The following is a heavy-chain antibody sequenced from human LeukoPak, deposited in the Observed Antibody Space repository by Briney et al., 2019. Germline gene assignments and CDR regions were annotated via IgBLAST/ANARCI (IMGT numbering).Heavy chain of an antibody. CDR3: ARSRGTMVRGVIKSYYYYGMDV. CDR2: ISSSTSTI. Sequence: GGSLRLSCAASGLTLSSYSMNWVRQAPGKGLEWVSYISSSTSTIYYADSVKGRFTISRDNAKNSLYLQMNSLRDEDTAVYYCARSRGTMVRGVIKSYYYYGMDVWGQGTTVTVSS. D-gene: IGHD3-10*01. V-gene: IGHV3-48*02. CDR1: GLTLSSYS. J-gene: IGHJ6*02.